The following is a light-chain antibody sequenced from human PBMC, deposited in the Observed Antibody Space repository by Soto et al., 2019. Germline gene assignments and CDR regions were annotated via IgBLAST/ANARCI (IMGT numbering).Light chain of an antibody. CDR1: QSVSSSF. Sequence: EIVLTQSPGTLSLSQGEGATLSCRASQSVSSSFFAWYQQKPGQAPRLLIYGASSRATGIPDRFSGSGSGPDFTLTISRLGPEDFVVYYCQQYGSSPWTFGQGTKVETK. CDR3: QQYGSSPWT. V-gene: IGKV3-20*01. J-gene: IGKJ1*01. CDR2: GAS.